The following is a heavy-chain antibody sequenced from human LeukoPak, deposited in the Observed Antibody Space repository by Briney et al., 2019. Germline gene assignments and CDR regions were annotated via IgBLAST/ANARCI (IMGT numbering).Heavy chain of an antibody. V-gene: IGHV3-9*01. J-gene: IGHJ4*02. D-gene: IGHD6-13*01. CDR1: GFTFDDYA. CDR3: AKGRGAAGTRSVDY. CDR2: ISWNSGSI. Sequence: PGRSLRLSCAASGFTFDDYAMHWVRQAPGKGLEWVSGISWNSGSIGYADSVKGRFTISRDNAKNSLYLQMNSLRAEDTALYYCAKGRGAAGTRSVDYWGQGTLVTVSS.